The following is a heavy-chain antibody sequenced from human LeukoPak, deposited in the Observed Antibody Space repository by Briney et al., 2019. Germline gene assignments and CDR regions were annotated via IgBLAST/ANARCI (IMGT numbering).Heavy chain of an antibody. V-gene: IGHV4-30-2*01. CDR1: GGSISSGGYS. D-gene: IGHD2-15*01. Sequence: SETPSLTCTVSGGSISSGGYSWSWIRQPPGKGLEWIGYIYHSGSTYYNPSLKSRVTISVDRSKNQFSLKLSSVTAADTAVYYCARGGCSGGSCYIFDYWGQGTLVTVSS. J-gene: IGHJ4*02. CDR3: ARGGCSGGSCYIFDY. CDR2: IYHSGST.